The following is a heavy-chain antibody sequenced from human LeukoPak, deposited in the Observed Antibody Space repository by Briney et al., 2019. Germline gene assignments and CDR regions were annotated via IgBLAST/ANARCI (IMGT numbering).Heavy chain of an antibody. J-gene: IGHJ4*02. CDR3: ARDIAAAGLFFDY. CDR1: GFTFSSYW. V-gene: IGHV3-7*01. CDR2: MKYDGSEK. Sequence: GGSLRLSCAASGFTFSSYWMSWVRQAPGKGLEWEANMKYDGSEKDYVDSVKGRFTISRDNAKNSLYLQMNSLRAEDTAVYYCARDIAAAGLFFDYWGQGTLVTVSS. D-gene: IGHD6-13*01.